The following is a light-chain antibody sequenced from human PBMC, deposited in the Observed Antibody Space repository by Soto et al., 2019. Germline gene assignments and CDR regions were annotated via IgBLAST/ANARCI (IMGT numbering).Light chain of an antibody. J-gene: IGKJ4*01. CDR1: QSIVSDF. CDR2: DAS. Sequence: EIVLTQSPGTLSLSPGERATLSCRASQSIVSDFLAWYQQKPGQAPSRLISDASTSYTGITDRFSASGSGTDFTLTISRVEPEDFAVYYCQQYDNSPLTSGGGTKVEI. V-gene: IGKV3-20*01. CDR3: QQYDNSPLT.